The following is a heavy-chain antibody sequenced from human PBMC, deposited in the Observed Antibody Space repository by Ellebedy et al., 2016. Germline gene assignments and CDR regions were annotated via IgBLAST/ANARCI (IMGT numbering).Heavy chain of an antibody. CDR2: INPSGGST. V-gene: IGHV1-46*01. Sequence: ASVKVSCXASGYTFTSYYMHWVRQAPGQGLEWMGIINPSGGSTSYAQKFQGRVTITADESTSTAYMELSNLRSEDTAVYYCATIVATTSSYYYYGMDVWGQGTTVTVSS. J-gene: IGHJ6*02. CDR1: GYTFTSYY. D-gene: IGHD5-12*01. CDR3: ATIVATTSSYYYYGMDV.